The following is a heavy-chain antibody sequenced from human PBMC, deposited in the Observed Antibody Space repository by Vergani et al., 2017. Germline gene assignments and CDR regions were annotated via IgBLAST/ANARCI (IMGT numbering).Heavy chain of an antibody. CDR2: IIPILGIA. J-gene: IGHJ6*02. D-gene: IGHD6-19*01. Sequence: QVQLVQSGAEVKKPGSSVKVSCKASGGTFSSYTISWVRQAPGQGLEWMGRIIPILGIANYAQKFQGRVTITADKSTSTAYMELSSLRSEDTAVYYCARGRQWRLTEYLYGMDVWGQGTTVTVSS. CDR3: ARGRQWRLTEYLYGMDV. CDR1: GGTFSSYT. V-gene: IGHV1-69*02.